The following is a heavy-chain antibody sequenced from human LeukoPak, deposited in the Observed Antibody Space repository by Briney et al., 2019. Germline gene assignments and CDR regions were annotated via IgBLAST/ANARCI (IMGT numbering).Heavy chain of an antibody. D-gene: IGHD3-10*01. V-gene: IGHV3-30-3*01. CDR1: GFTFSSYA. J-gene: IGHJ5*02. CDR3: ASAREEYNWFDP. Sequence: AAGSLRLSCAASGFTFSSYAMHWVRQAPGKGLEWVAVISYDGSNKYYADSVKGRFTISRDNSKNTLYLQMNSLRAEDTAVYYCASAREEYNWFDPWGQGTLVTVSS. CDR2: ISYDGSNK.